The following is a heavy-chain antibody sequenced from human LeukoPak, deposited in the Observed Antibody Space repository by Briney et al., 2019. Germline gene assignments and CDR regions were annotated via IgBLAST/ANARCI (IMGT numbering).Heavy chain of an antibody. CDR3: ASLHYSSGWYFDY. CDR2: IIPIFGTA. CDR1: GGTFTIYA. V-gene: IGHV1-69*05. Sequence: SVKVSFTASGGTFTIYAISWVRQAPGQGLEWVGGIIPIFGTANYAQKFQGRVTITTDESTSTAYMELSSLRSEDTAVYYCASLHYSSGWYFDYWGQGTLVTVSS. J-gene: IGHJ4*02. D-gene: IGHD6-19*01.